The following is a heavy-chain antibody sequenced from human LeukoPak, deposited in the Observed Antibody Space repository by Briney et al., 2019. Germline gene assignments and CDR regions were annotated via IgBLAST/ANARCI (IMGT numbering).Heavy chain of an antibody. Sequence: PSQTLSLTCTVSGGSISSYYWSWIRQPPGKGLEWIGYIYYSGSTNYNPSLKSRVTISVDTSKNQFSLKLSSVTAADTAVYYCARDCGSSCQKGGYNWFDPWGQGTLVTVSS. CDR1: GGSISSYY. CDR2: IYYSGST. CDR3: ARDCGSSCQKGGYNWFDP. D-gene: IGHD6-13*01. V-gene: IGHV4-59*01. J-gene: IGHJ5*02.